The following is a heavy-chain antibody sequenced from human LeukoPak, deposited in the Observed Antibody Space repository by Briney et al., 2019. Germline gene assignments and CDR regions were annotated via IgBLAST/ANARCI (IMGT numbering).Heavy chain of an antibody. CDR1: GYTFTRYA. CDR2: INPNSGGT. V-gene: IGHV1-2*02. D-gene: IGHD5-18*01. J-gene: IGHJ6*03. Sequence: GASVKVSCKASGYTFTRYAMNWVRQAPGQGLEWMGWINPNSGGTNYAQKFQGRVTMTRDTSISTAYMELSRLRSDDTAVYYCARDQIQLWNHYMDVRGKGTTVTVSS. CDR3: ARDQIQLWNHYMDV.